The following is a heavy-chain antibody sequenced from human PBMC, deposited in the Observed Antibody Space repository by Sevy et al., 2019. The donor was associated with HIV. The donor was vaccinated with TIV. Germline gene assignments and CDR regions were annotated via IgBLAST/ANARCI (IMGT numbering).Heavy chain of an antibody. J-gene: IGHJ5*02. CDR1: AFTFSTYA. D-gene: IGHD6-13*01. V-gene: IGHV3-30*03. Sequence: GESLKISCAASAFTFSTYAMHWVRQAPGKGLEWVAVISYDGSHKYNADSVKGRFTISRDDSKSSLYLQMNTLRAEDTAVYYCARDAGYSVNWYPRFDPWGQGTLVTVSS. CDR3: ARDAGYSVNWYPRFDP. CDR2: ISYDGSHK.